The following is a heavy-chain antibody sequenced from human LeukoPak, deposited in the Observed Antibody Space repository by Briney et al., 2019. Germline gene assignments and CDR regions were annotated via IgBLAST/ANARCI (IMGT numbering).Heavy chain of an antibody. V-gene: IGHV4-39*01. CDR3: ARGDFCSSTNCYLRPMDV. Sequence: PSETLSLTCTVSGGSISSSSYYWGWIRQPPGKGLEWIGSIYYSGSTYYNPSLKSRVTISVDTSKNQFSLKLRSVTAADTAVYYCARGDFCSSTNCYLRPMDVWGKGTTVTVSS. CDR1: GGSISSSSYY. D-gene: IGHD2-2*01. CDR2: IYYSGST. J-gene: IGHJ6*03.